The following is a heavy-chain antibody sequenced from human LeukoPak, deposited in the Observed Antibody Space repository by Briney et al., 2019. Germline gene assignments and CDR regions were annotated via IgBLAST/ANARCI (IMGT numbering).Heavy chain of an antibody. J-gene: IGHJ4*02. CDR2: IWYDGSNK. D-gene: IGHD6-19*01. CDR1: GFTFSSYG. Sequence: GGSLRLSCAASGFTFSSYGMHWVRQAPGKGLEWVAVIWYDGSNKYYADSVKGRFTISRDNSKNTLYLQMNSLRAEDTAVYYCARDIGGMAVAGYFDYWGQGTLVTVTS. V-gene: IGHV3-33*01. CDR3: ARDIGGMAVAGYFDY.